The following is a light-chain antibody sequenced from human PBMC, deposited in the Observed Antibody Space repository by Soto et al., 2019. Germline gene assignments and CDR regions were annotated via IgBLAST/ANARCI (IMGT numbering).Light chain of an antibody. CDR2: AAS. CDR1: QSVSSLY. V-gene: IGKV3-15*01. J-gene: IGKJ1*01. CDR3: HQYNNWPWT. Sequence: EIVLTQSPDTLSLSPGERATLSCRASQSVSSLYLTWYQQKPGQAPRLLIYAASTRATGIPVRFSGSGSETEFTLTIRSLQSEDSALYYCHQYNNWPWTFGQGTKVDIK.